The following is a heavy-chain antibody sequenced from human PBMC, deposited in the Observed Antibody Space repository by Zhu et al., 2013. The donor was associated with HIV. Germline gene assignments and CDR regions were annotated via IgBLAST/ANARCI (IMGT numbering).Heavy chain of an antibody. D-gene: IGHD1-26*01. J-gene: IGHJ5*02. V-gene: IGHV1-69*04. CDR2: IVPILDMV. CDR1: GYTFTSYG. CDR3: ARQVGATYNWFDP. Sequence: QVQLVQSGAEVKKPGASVKVSCKASGYTFTSYGISWVRQAPGQGFEWMGRIVPILDMVDTAQKFQDRVTLTADKSTSTAYMELNRLTSEDTAVYYCARQVGATYNWFDPWGRGNLGHRLL.